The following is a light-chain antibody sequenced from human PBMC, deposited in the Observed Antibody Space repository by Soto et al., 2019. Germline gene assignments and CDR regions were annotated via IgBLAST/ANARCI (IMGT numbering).Light chain of an antibody. J-gene: IGLJ2*01. Sequence: QSVLTQPPSVSGSPGQSVTISCTGTRSDVGSYNRVSWYQQPPGTAPKLMIYEVSYRPSGVPDRFSGSKSGNTASLTISGLQPEDEADYYCSSYTTSSTLVFGGGTKLTVL. CDR1: RSDVGSYNR. CDR2: EVS. V-gene: IGLV2-18*02. CDR3: SSYTTSSTLV.